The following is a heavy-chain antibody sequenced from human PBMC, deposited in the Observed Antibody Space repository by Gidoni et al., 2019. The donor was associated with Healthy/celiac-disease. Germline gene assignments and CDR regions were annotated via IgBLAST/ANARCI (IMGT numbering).Heavy chain of an antibody. CDR2: IRSKAYGGTT. CDR3: TTRRTRPYCSCGSCYRRWDY. J-gene: IGHJ4*02. Sequence: GKGLEWVGFIRSKAYGGTTEYAASVKGRVTISRDESKSIASLQMNSLKTEDTAVYYCTTRRTRPYCSCGSCYRRWDYWGQGTLVTVSS. D-gene: IGHD2-15*01. V-gene: IGHV3-49*02.